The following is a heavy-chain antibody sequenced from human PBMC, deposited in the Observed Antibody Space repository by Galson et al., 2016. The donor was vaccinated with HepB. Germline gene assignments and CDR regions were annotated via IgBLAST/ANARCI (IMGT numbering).Heavy chain of an antibody. CDR2: ISSGGTIT. J-gene: IGHJ6*02. D-gene: IGHD2-8*01. CDR3: ARHVEYCSNGTCYFGMDV. CDR1: GFTFRDFY. Sequence: SLRLSCAASGFTFRDFYMSWVRQAPGMGLEYISYISSGGTITFYADSVKGRFTVSRDNAKKSVHLQVNRLTGDDTAVYYCARHVEYCSNGTCYFGMDVWGQGTTVTVSS. V-gene: IGHV3-11*01.